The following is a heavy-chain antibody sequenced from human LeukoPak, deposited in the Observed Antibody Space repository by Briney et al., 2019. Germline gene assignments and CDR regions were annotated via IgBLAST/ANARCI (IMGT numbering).Heavy chain of an antibody. D-gene: IGHD3-10*01. V-gene: IGHV4-59*01. J-gene: IGHJ4*02. CDR3: ATFQRPHNGIWFGESIRPAPFDY. CDR2: IYYSGST. CDR1: GGSISSYY. Sequence: SETLSLTCTVSGGSISSYYWSWIRQPPGKGLEWVGYIYYSGSTNYNASLKSRGTMSVDTSKNQFSLKLSSVTAADTAVYYCATFQRPHNGIWFGESIRPAPFDYWGQGTLVTVSS.